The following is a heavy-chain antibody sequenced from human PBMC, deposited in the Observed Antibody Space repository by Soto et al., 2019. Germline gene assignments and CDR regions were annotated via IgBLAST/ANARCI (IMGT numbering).Heavy chain of an antibody. CDR1: GGTFSSYA. V-gene: IGHV1-69*12. CDR2: IIPIFGTA. CDR3: ASPYSSGWYGGFDY. J-gene: IGHJ4*01. D-gene: IGHD6-19*01. Sequence: QVQLVQSGAEVKKPGSSVKVSCTASGGTFSSYAISWVRQAPGQGLEWMGGIIPIFGTADYAQKFQGRVTITADESTSTAYMELSSLRSEDTAVYYCASPYSSGWYGGFDYWGHGTLVTVSS.